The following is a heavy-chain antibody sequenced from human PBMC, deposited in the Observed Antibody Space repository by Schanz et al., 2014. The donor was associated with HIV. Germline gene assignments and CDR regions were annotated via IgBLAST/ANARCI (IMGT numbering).Heavy chain of an antibody. V-gene: IGHV3-48*01. CDR3: AKDFTDWKGGFDY. D-gene: IGHD1-1*01. Sequence: EVQLLESGGGLVQPGGSLRLSCAPSGFTFRNYGMHWVRQAPGKGPEWLSHTGTSGSPIYYADSVKGRFTISRDNAKNSLYLEMNKLRVEDTAFYYCAKDFTDWKGGFDYWGRGALVIVSS. CDR1: GFTFRNYG. J-gene: IGHJ4*02. CDR2: TGTSGSPI.